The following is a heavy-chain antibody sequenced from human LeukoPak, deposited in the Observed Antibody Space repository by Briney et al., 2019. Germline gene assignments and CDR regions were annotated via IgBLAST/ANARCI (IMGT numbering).Heavy chain of an antibody. V-gene: IGHV1-2*02. CDR2: INPKSGVT. CDR3: ARERSSTSSWYYFDY. D-gene: IGHD6-13*01. J-gene: IGHJ4*02. CDR1: GYTFTDYY. Sequence: ASVKVSCKASGYTFTDYYLHWVRQAPGQGLEWMGWINPKSGVTDSKMKFQGRVTLTRDTSITTAYMELISLTSDDAAVYYCARERSSTSSWYYFDYWGQGTLVTVSS.